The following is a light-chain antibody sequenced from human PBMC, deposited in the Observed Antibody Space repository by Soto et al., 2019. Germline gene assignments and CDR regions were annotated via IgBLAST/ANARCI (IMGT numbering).Light chain of an antibody. CDR1: ESISRDY. V-gene: IGKV3-20*01. CDR3: QQYGGVPYT. CDR2: GAS. J-gene: IGKJ2*01. Sequence: EIVLTQSPGTLSLSPGQRVTLSCRASESISRDYLAWYQQRLGQAPRLLIYGASSGATGIPDRFSGSGSGTDFTLTISRLEPEDFAIYYCQQYGGVPYTFGQGTKV.